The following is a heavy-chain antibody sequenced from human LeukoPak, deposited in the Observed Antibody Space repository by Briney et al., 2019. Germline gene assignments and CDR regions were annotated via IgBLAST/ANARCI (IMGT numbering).Heavy chain of an antibody. J-gene: IGHJ6*02. CDR2: IYYSGST. D-gene: IGHD6-13*01. CDR3: ATFSSSWAYYYYGMDV. V-gene: IGHV4-61*01. CDR1: GGSVSSGSYY. Sequence: SETLSLTCTVSGGSVSSGSYYWSWIRQPPGKGLEWIGYIYYSGSTNYNPSLKSRVTMSVDTSKNQFSLKLSSVTAADTAVYYCATFSSSWAYYYYGMDVWGQGTTVTVSS.